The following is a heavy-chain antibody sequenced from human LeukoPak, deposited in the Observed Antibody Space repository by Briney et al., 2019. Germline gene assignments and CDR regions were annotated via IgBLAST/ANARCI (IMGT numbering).Heavy chain of an antibody. V-gene: IGHV3-11*01. D-gene: IGHD5-18*01. CDR2: ISSSGSTI. Sequence: PRGSLRLSCAASGFTFSDYYMSWIRQAPGKGLEWVSYISSSGSTIYYADSVKGRFTISRDNAKNSLYLQMNSLRAEDTAVYYCARVVRGRQWIQLWLLPDYFDYWGQGTLVTVSS. J-gene: IGHJ4*02. CDR1: GFTFSDYY. CDR3: ARVVRGRQWIQLWLLPDYFDY.